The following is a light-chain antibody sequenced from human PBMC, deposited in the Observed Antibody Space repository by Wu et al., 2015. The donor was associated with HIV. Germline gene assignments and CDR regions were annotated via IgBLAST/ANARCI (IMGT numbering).Light chain of an antibody. CDR2: GAS. Sequence: EIVMTQSPATLSVSPGERATLSCRASQSVSSNLAWYQQKPGQAPRLLIYGASTRATGIPARFSGSGSGTEFTLTISSMQSEDFAVYYCQQYNNWPRGFGQGTKV. J-gene: IGKJ1*01. CDR1: QSVSSN. CDR3: QQYNNWPRG. V-gene: IGKV3-15*01.